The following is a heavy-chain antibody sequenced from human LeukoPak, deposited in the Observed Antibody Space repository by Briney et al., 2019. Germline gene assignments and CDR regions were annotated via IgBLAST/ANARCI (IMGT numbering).Heavy chain of an antibody. Sequence: GGSLQISCQGSGSRFTSYWIGGVRRLPGKGLEGMGIIYPGESDTRYSPSCEGQVTISADKSISTAYLQWSSLKASDTAMYYCARPQGSYRYTFGWFDPWGQGTLVTVSS. CDR1: GSRFTSYW. D-gene: IGHD3-16*02. CDR2: IYPGESDT. V-gene: IGHV5-51*01. J-gene: IGHJ5*02. CDR3: ARPQGSYRYTFGWFDP.